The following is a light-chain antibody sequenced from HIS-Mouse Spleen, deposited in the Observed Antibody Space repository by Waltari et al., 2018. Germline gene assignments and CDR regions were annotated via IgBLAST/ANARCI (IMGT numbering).Light chain of an antibody. CDR3: QQYNSWPWT. Sequence: EIVMTQSPATLSVSPGERATLSCRASQSVSSYLAWYQQKPGQAPRLLIYGASSMATGIPARFSGSGSGTEFTLTISSMQSEDFAVYYCQQYNSWPWTFGQGTKVEIK. CDR1: QSVSSY. CDR2: GAS. V-gene: IGKV3-15*01. J-gene: IGKJ1*01.